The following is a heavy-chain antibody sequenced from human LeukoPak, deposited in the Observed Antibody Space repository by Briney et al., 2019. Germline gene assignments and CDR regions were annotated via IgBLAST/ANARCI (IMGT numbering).Heavy chain of an antibody. CDR3: ARPDYGASGDY. CDR1: GFTVSSNY. CDR2: IYSGGNT. D-gene: IGHD4-17*01. V-gene: IGHV3-53*01. J-gene: IGHJ4*02. Sequence: GGSLRLSCAASGFTVSSNYMSWVRQAPGKGLEWVSVIYSGGNTYYADSVRGRFTISRDNSKNTLYLQMNSLRAEDTAVYYCARPDYGASGDYWGQGTLVTVSS.